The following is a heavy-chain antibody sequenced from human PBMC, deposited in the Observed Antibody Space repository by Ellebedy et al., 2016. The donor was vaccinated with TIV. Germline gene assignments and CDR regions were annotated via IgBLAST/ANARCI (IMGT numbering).Heavy chain of an antibody. Sequence: ASVKVSXKASGYTFTSYYMHWVRQAPGQGLEWTGIINPSGGRTSYAQKFQGRVTMTRDTSTSTVYMELSSLRSEDTAVYYCAIRYSSGWSLDYWGQGTLVTVSS. J-gene: IGHJ4*02. CDR3: AIRYSSGWSLDY. D-gene: IGHD6-19*01. CDR2: INPSGGRT. V-gene: IGHV1-46*01. CDR1: GYTFTSYY.